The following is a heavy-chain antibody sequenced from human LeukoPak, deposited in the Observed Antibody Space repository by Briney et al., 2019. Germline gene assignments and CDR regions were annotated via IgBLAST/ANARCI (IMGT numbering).Heavy chain of an antibody. V-gene: IGHV3-21*01. Sequence: TGGSLRLSCAASGFTFSSYSMNWVRQAPGKGLEWVSSISSSSSYIYYADSVKGRFTISRDNAKNSLYLQMNGLRAEDTAVYYCARQLRDGYNLDAFDIWGQGTMVTVSS. CDR1: GFTFSSYS. CDR3: ARQLRDGYNLDAFDI. D-gene: IGHD5-24*01. CDR2: ISSSSSYI. J-gene: IGHJ3*02.